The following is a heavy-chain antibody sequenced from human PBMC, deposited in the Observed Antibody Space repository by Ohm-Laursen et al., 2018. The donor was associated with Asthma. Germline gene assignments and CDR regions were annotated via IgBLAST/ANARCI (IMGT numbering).Heavy chain of an antibody. J-gene: IGHJ4*02. CDR2: INSDGRNT. V-gene: IGHV3-74*01. CDR3: ARDPPVTTVTTGEYFDY. CDR1: GFTFTTFW. Sequence: SLRLSCAASGFTFTTFWMHWVRQAPGKGLVWVSRINSDGRNTIYADSVKGRFTISRDNAKSSLYLQMNSLTAEDTAVYYCARDPPVTTVTTGEYFDYWGQGTLVTVSS. D-gene: IGHD4-17*01.